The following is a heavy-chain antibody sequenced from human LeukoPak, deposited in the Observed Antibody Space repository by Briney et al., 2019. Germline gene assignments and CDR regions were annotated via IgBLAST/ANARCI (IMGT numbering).Heavy chain of an antibody. CDR1: GGSISNYQ. D-gene: IGHD6-19*01. CDR2: IHSSGST. CDR3: ARRDIGTGWSFDS. Sequence: SETLSLTCTVSGGSISNYQWTWIRQPAGKGLEWIGQIHSSGSTNYNPPLKSRVTMSIDTPERQVSLTIRSVTAADTALYYCARRDIGTGWSFDSWGQGTLVTVSS. J-gene: IGHJ4*02. V-gene: IGHV4-4*07.